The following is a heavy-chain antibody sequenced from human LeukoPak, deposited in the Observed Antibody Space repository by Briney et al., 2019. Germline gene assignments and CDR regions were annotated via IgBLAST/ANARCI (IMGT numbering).Heavy chain of an antibody. CDR3: AKGPQWELFPSGYYGMDV. V-gene: IGHV3-30*18. J-gene: IGHJ6*02. D-gene: IGHD1-26*01. CDR1: GFTFSSYG. Sequence: GGSLRLSCAASGFTFSSYGMHWVRQAPGKGLEWVPVISYDGSNKYYADSVKGRFTISRDNSKNTLYLQMNSLRAEDTAVYYCAKGPQWELFPSGYYGMDVWGQGTTVTVSS. CDR2: ISYDGSNK.